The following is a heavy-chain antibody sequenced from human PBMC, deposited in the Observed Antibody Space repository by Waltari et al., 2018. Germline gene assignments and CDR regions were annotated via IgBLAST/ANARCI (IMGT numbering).Heavy chain of an antibody. CDR2: INHSGNT. CDR1: GGSFSGNY. J-gene: IGHJ6*03. CDR3: ANRDLNKSYYYMDV. V-gene: IGHV4-34*01. Sequence: QVQLQQWGAGLLRPSETLSLTCGVYGGSFSGNYWTWIRQAPGKGLEWIGEINHSGNTKYNPALKSPVTMSVDTSKNHFSLNLTSVTAADTAVYYCANRDLNKSYYYMDVWGKGSTVIVSS.